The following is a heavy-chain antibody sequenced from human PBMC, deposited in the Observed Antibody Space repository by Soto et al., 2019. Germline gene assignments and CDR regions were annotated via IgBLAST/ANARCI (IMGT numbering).Heavy chain of an antibody. J-gene: IGHJ3*02. D-gene: IGHD4-17*01. CDR1: GGTFNGHS. Sequence: WASVKVSCKASGGTFNGHSFSWVRQAPGQGLEWMGSIIPMFNTSTYAQRFQGRVTITADESTTTAYMDLSSLTSEDTAVYYCTSDDTVLVGADSAFDIWGQGTLVTVSS. CDR2: IIPMFNTS. CDR3: TSDDTVLVGADSAFDI. V-gene: IGHV1-69*13.